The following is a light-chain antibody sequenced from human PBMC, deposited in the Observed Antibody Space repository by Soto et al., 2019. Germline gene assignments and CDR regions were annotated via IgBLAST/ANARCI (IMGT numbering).Light chain of an antibody. Sequence: DIQLTQSPPYLSASVGDRVTITCQASHDIGNYLNWYQHKPGKAPNLVIYGAFNLETWVPSRFSGGGSGTDFTFTLSTRRPADIETYYCQPSDHLPLFGPGTKVVF. V-gene: IGKV1-33*01. CDR2: GAF. CDR3: QPSDHLPL. J-gene: IGKJ3*01. CDR1: HDIGNY.